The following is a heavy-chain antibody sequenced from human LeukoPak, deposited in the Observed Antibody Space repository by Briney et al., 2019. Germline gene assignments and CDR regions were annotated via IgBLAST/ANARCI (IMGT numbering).Heavy chain of an antibody. D-gene: IGHD3-3*01. CDR1: GYTFTGYY. Sequence: ASVKVSCKASGYTFTGYYMHWVRQAPGQGLEWMGWINPNSGGTNYAQKFQGRVTMTRDTSISTAYMELSRLRSDDTAVYYCARDYDFWSGNIDYWGQGTLATVSS. V-gene: IGHV1-2*02. J-gene: IGHJ4*02. CDR3: ARDYDFWSGNIDY. CDR2: INPNSGGT.